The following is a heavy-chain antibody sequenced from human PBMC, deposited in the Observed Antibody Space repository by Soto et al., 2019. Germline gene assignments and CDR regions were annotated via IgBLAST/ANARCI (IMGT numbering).Heavy chain of an antibody. J-gene: IGHJ2*01. CDR2: INAGNGNT. CDR1: GYTFTSYA. Sequence: GASVKVSCKASGYTFTSYAMHWVRQAPGQRIEWMGWINAGNGNTKYSQKFQGRVTITRDTSASTAYMELSSLRSEDTAVYYCARESTHYYDSSGYFTTYWYFDLWGRGTLVTVSS. CDR3: ARESTHYYDSSGYFTTYWYFDL. D-gene: IGHD3-22*01. V-gene: IGHV1-3*01.